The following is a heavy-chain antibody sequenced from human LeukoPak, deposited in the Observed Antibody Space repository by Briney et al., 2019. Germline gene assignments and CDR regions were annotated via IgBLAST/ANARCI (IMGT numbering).Heavy chain of an antibody. CDR1: GFTFSYYG. CDR3: VKRWTGTTIGQQDY. D-gene: IGHD1-1*01. Sequence: GGSLRLSCAASGFTFSYYGMHWVRQAPGKGLEWVEVISYDGSNKYYADSVKGRFTISRDNSKNTLYLQMNSLRAEDMAVYYCVKRWTGTTIGQQDYWGQGTLVTVSS. J-gene: IGHJ4*02. CDR2: ISYDGSNK. V-gene: IGHV3-30*18.